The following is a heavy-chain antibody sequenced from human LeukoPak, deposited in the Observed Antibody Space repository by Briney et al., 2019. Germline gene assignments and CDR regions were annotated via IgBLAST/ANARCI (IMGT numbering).Heavy chain of an antibody. Sequence: SETLSLTCTVSGGSINSFYWSWIRQSPGKGLEWIGYIYYRGNTNYNPSLQSRVTISVDTSERQFSLQLSSLTAADTAVYYCARVEGVVRGLSPPSIKSRVYFDYWGQGILVTVSS. V-gene: IGHV4-59*01. D-gene: IGHD3-10*01. CDR3: ARVEGVVRGLSPPSIKSRVYFDY. J-gene: IGHJ4*02. CDR2: IYYRGNT. CDR1: GGSINSFY.